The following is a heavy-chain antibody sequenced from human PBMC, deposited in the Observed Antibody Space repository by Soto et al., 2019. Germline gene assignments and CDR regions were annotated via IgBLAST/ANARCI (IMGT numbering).Heavy chain of an antibody. V-gene: IGHV3-30-3*01. Sequence: SLRLSCAASGFTFSSYAMHWVRQAPGKGLEWVAVISYDGSNKYYADSVKGRFTISRDNSKNTLYLQMNSLRAEDTAVYYCARGVDDYGDSNSDYWGQGTLVTVSS. CDR2: ISYDGSNK. CDR1: GFTFSSYA. D-gene: IGHD4-17*01. J-gene: IGHJ4*02. CDR3: ARGVDDYGDSNSDY.